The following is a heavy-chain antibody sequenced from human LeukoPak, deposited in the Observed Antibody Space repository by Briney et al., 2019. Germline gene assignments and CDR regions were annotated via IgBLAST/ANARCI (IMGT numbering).Heavy chain of an antibody. Sequence: GGSLRLSCAASGFTFSSYAMSWVRQAPGKGLEWVSAISGSGGSTYYADSVKGRLTISRDNSKNTLYLQMSSLRAEDTAVYYCAKDGRDGYNYWGQGTLVTVSS. D-gene: IGHD5-24*01. CDR1: GFTFSSYA. V-gene: IGHV3-23*01. J-gene: IGHJ4*02. CDR2: ISGSGGST. CDR3: AKDGRDGYNY.